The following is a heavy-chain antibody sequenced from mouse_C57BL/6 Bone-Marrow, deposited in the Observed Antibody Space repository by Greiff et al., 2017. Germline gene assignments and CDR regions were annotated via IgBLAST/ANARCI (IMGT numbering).Heavy chain of an antibody. D-gene: IGHD2-1*01. V-gene: IGHV1-26*01. J-gene: IGHJ1*03. CDR2: INPNNGGT. CDR1: GYTFTDYY. Sequence: EVQLQQSGPELVKPGASVKISCKASGYTFTDYYMNWVKQSHGKSLEWIGDINPNNGGTSYNQKFKGKATLTVDKSSSTAYMELRSLTSEDSAVYYCARGATMVTTRWYFDVWGTGTTVTVSS. CDR3: ARGATMVTTRWYFDV.